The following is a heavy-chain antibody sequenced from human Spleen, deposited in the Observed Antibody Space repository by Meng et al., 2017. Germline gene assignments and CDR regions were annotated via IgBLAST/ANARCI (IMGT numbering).Heavy chain of an antibody. J-gene: IGHJ4*02. D-gene: IGHD6-13*01. CDR3: ARDEDISAAGKLFGDY. V-gene: IGHV1-69*06. CDR1: GGTFSSYA. CDR2: IIPIFGTA. Sequence: QVQPWEAGAEVKKPGSSVKVSCKASGGTFSSYAISWVRQAPGQGPEWMGRIIPIFGTANYAQKFQGRVTITADKSTSTAYMELSSLRSEDTAVYYCARDEDISAAGKLFGDYWGQGTLVTVSS.